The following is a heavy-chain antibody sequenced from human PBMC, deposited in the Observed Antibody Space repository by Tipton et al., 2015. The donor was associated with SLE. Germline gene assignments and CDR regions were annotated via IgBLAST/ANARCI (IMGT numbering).Heavy chain of an antibody. CDR1: GGSISSYY. J-gene: IGHJ3*02. V-gene: IGHV4-59*08. D-gene: IGHD6-19*01. CDR2: IYYSGST. Sequence: TLSLTCTVSGGSISSYYWSWIRQPPGKGLEWIGYIYYSGSTNYNPSLKSRVTISVDTSKNQFSLKLRSVTAADTAVYYCARLFIAVAGTGNAFDIWGQGTMVTVSS. CDR3: ARLFIAVAGTGNAFDI.